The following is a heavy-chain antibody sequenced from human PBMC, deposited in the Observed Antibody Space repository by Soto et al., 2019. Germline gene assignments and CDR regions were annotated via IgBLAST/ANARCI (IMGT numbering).Heavy chain of an antibody. CDR1: GYALTELS. D-gene: IGHD2-15*01. V-gene: IGHV1-24*01. Sequence: ASVKVSCKVSGYALTELSMHWVRQAPGKGLEWMGGFDPEDGETIYAQKFQGRVTMTEDASTDTAYMELSSLRSEDTAVYYCATDYAPAPLYFDYWGQGTLVTVSS. CDR2: FDPEDGET. CDR3: ATDYAPAPLYFDY. J-gene: IGHJ4*02.